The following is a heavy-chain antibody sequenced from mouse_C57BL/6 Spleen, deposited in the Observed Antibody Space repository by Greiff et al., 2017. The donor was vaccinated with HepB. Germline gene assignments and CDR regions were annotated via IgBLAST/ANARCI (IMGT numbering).Heavy chain of an antibody. CDR1: GFTFSDYG. CDR3: ARGHYGSPWFAY. V-gene: IGHV5-17*01. D-gene: IGHD1-1*01. J-gene: IGHJ3*01. Sequence: EVHLVESGGGLVKPGGSLKLSCAASGFTFSDYGMHWVRQAPEKGLEWVAYISSGSSTIYYADTVKGRFTISRDNAKNTLFLQMTSLRSEDTAMYYCARGHYGSPWFAYWGQGTLVTVSA. CDR2: ISSGSSTI.